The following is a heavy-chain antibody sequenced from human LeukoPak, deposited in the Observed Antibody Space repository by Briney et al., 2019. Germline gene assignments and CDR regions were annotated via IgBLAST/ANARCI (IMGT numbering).Heavy chain of an antibody. CDR3: ARAYQPLGGLSLPDY. J-gene: IGHJ4*02. Sequence: ASVKVSCKASGGTFSSYAISWVRQAPGQGLECMGWINTNTGNTMYAQGFTGRFVFSLDTSVSTAYLQITSLKAEDTAMYYCARAYQPLGGLSLPDYWGQGTLVTVSS. CDR2: INTNTGNT. D-gene: IGHD3-16*02. V-gene: IGHV7-4-1*02. CDR1: GGTFSSYA.